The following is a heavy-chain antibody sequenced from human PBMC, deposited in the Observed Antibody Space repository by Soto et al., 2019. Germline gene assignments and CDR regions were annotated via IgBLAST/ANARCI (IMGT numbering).Heavy chain of an antibody. V-gene: IGHV3-74*01. CDR1: GFTFSSYW. Sequence: EVQLVESGGGLVQPGGSLRLSCAASGFTFSSYWMHWVRQAPGKGLVWVSRINSDGSSTSYADSVKGRFTISRDNAKNTLYLQMNSLRAEDTAVYYCAIDFDGGFDGDKYYYYGMDVWGQGTTVTVSS. J-gene: IGHJ6*02. CDR3: AIDFDGGFDGDKYYYYGMDV. D-gene: IGHD3-9*01. CDR2: INSDGSST.